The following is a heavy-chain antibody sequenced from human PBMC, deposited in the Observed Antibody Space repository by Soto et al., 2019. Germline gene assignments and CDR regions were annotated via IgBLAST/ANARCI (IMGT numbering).Heavy chain of an antibody. Sequence: QVQLVESGGGVVQPGRSLRLSCAASGFTFSSYAMHWVRQAPGTGLEWVAVISYDGSNKYYADSVKGRFTISRDNSKNTLYLQMNSLRAEDTAVYYCARDRGIAVAGNWFDPWGQGTLVTVSS. CDR3: ARDRGIAVAGNWFDP. J-gene: IGHJ5*02. CDR2: ISYDGSNK. CDR1: GFTFSSYA. D-gene: IGHD6-19*01. V-gene: IGHV3-30-3*01.